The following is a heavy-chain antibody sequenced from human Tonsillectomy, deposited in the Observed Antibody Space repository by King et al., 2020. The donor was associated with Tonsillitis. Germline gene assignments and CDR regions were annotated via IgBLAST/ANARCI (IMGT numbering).Heavy chain of an antibody. CDR3: ARHRFGERIASYYYYGMDV. V-gene: IGHV5-10-1*03. Sequence: QLVQSGAEVKKPGESLRISCKGSGYSFISYWISWVRQMPGKGLEWMGRIDPSDSYTNYSPSFQGHVTISADKSISTAYLQWSSLKASDTAMYYCARHRFGERIASYYYYGMDVWGQGTTVTVSS. CDR1: GYSFISYW. CDR2: IDPSDSYT. D-gene: IGHD3-10*01. J-gene: IGHJ6*02.